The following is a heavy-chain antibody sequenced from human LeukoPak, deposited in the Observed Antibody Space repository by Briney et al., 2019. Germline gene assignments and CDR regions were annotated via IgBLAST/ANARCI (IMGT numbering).Heavy chain of an antibody. CDR2: IYTSGST. CDR3: ARALGYCSSTSCKGAFDI. CDR1: GGSISSYY. D-gene: IGHD2-2*01. J-gene: IGHJ3*02. Sequence: SETLSLTCTVSGGSISSYYWSWIRQPAGKGLEWIGRIYTSGSTNYNPSLKSRVTMSVDTSKNQFSLKLSSVTAADTAVYYCARALGYCSSTSCKGAFDIWGQGTMVTVSS. V-gene: IGHV4-4*07.